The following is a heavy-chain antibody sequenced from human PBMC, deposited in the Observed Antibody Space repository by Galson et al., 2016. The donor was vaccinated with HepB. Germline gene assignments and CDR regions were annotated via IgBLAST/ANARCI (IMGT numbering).Heavy chain of an antibody. D-gene: IGHD5-24*01. Sequence: SLRLSCAASGFTFSSYGIHWVRQAPGKGLEWVSSVGSGGTRYYADSVKGRFTVSRDNSKNTLYLQMSSLRAEDTAVYYCAKARGMERENYNFYYWGQGALVTVSS. CDR2: VGSGGTR. CDR1: GFTFSSYG. CDR3: AKARGMERENYNFYY. J-gene: IGHJ4*02. V-gene: IGHV3-23*01.